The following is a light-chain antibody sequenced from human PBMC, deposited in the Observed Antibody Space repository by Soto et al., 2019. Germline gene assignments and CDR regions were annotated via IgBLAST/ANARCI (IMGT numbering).Light chain of an antibody. CDR2: DTY. CDR1: TGAVATGHY. CDR3: LLYSGGYV. J-gene: IGLJ1*01. Sequence: QAVVTQEPSLTLSPGGTVTLTCCSSTGAVATGHYAYWFHQKPGQAPRPLIYDTYNRFSWTPARFSGSLLGGKAALTLSGAATEDEDDYYCLLYSGGYVLGPGKKVTV. V-gene: IGLV7-46*01.